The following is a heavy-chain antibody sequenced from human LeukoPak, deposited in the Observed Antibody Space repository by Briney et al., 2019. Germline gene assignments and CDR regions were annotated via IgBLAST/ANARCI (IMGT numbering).Heavy chain of an antibody. J-gene: IGHJ4*02. CDR1: GITFSSYS. CDR2: ISTGSSTI. Sequence: GGSLRLSCAASGITFSSYSMIWVRQAPGKGLEWVSYISTGSSTIYYADSVKGRFTISRDNAKNSLYLQMNSLRDEDTAVYYCARDVERTGGTYYYGSGSPRGWGQGTLVTVSS. V-gene: IGHV3-48*02. D-gene: IGHD3-10*01. CDR3: ARDVERTGGTYYYGSGSPRG.